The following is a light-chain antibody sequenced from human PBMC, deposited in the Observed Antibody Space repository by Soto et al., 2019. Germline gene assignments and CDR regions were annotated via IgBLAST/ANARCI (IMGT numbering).Light chain of an antibody. Sequence: EILLTQSPGTLSLSPGERATLSCRASQSVSSSFLAWYQQTPGQAPRLLIYGASSRTTGIPDRFSGSGSGTDFTLTISRLEPEDFAVYYCQQYGSSPSTFGGGTKVDIK. J-gene: IGKJ4*01. CDR3: QQYGSSPST. CDR2: GAS. CDR1: QSVSSSF. V-gene: IGKV3-20*01.